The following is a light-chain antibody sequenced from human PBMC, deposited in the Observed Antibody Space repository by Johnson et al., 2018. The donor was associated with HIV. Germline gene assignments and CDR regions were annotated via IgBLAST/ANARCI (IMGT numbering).Light chain of an antibody. Sequence: QSVLTQPPSVSAAPGQKVTISCSGSSSNIGNNYVSWYQQLPGTAPKILIYDNDQRPLGIPDRFYGSTSGSSATLAITGLQTGDEADYYCATGVGGLTIGSVFGTGTKVTVL. CDR3: ATGVGGLTIGSV. V-gene: IGLV1-51*01. CDR1: SSNIGNNY. CDR2: DND. J-gene: IGLJ1*01.